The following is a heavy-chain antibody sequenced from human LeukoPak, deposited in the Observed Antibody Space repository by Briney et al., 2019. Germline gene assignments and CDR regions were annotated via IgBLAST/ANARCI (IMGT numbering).Heavy chain of an antibody. J-gene: IGHJ3*02. Sequence: GESLRISCAASGFTFSSYWMHWVRQAPGKGLVWVSRINSDGSSTSYADSVKGRFTISRDNAKNTLYLQMNSLRAEDTAVYYCAREQGYCSSTSCYVGAFDIWGQGTMVTVSS. CDR2: INSDGSST. CDR3: AREQGYCSSTSCYVGAFDI. D-gene: IGHD2-2*01. V-gene: IGHV3-74*01. CDR1: GFTFSSYW.